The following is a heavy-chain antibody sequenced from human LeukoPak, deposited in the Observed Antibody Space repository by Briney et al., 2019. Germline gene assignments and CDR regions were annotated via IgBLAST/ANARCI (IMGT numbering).Heavy chain of an antibody. CDR1: GGSISSYY. Sequence: SETLSLTCTVSGGSISSYYWSWIRQPPGKGLEWIGYIYTSGSTNYNPSLKSRVTISVDTSKNQFSLKLSSVTAADTAVYYCARYSSSPFDYWGQGTLVTVSS. V-gene: IGHV4-4*09. D-gene: IGHD6-6*01. CDR3: ARYSSSPFDY. J-gene: IGHJ4*02. CDR2: IYTSGST.